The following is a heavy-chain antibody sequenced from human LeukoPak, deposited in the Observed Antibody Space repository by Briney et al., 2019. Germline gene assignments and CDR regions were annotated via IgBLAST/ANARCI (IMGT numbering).Heavy chain of an antibody. V-gene: IGHV4-61*08. CDR1: GGSISSSAYH. CDR3: ARDRLQLQS. D-gene: IGHD1-1*01. J-gene: IGHJ5*02. Sequence: SETLSLTCTVSGGSISSSAYHWGWIRQPPGKGLEWIGYIYYSGSTNYNPSLKSRVTISVDTSKNQFSLKLSSVTAADTAVYYCARDRLQLQSWGQGTLVTVSS. CDR2: IYYSGST.